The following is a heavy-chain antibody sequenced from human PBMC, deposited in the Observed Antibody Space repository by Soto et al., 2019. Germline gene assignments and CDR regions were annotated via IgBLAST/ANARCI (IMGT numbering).Heavy chain of an antibody. CDR1: GDSVSSNSAA. V-gene: IGHV6-1*01. CDR2: TYYRSKWYN. J-gene: IGHJ6*02. D-gene: IGHD4-4*01. Sequence: SGTLSLTCAISGDSVSSNSAAWSWIRQSPSRGLEWLGRTYYRSKWYNDYAVSVKSRITINPDTSKNQFYLQMNSLQTEDTAVYYCTTESFGEGNSGSYYYYGMDVWGQGTTVTVSS. CDR3: TTESFGEGNSGSYYYYGMDV.